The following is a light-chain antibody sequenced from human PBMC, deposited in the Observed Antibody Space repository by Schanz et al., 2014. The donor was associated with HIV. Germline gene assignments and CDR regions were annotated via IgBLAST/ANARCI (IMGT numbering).Light chain of an antibody. V-gene: IGLV2-8*01. CDR3: ATWDDNLAGVI. CDR2: EVS. Sequence: QSALTQPPSASGSPGQSVTISCTGTSSDVGGYNYVSWYQQHPGKAPKIMIYEVSKRPSGVPDRFSGSKSGNTASLTVSGLQAEDEADYYCATWDDNLAGVIFGGGTKLTVL. J-gene: IGLJ2*01. CDR1: SSDVGGYNY.